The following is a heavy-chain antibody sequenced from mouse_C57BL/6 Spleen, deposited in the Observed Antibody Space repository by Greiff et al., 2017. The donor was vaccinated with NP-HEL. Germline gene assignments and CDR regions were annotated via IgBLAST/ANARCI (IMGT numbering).Heavy chain of an antibody. CDR1: GYTFTDYY. CDR2: INPNNGGT. V-gene: IGHV1-26*01. CDR3: ARREGNGYFY. D-gene: IGHD2-3*01. J-gene: IGHJ3*01. Sequence: EVQLQQSGPELVKPGASVKISCKASGYTFTDYYMNWVKQSHGKSLEWIGDINPNNGGTSYNQKFKGKATLTVDKSSSTAYMELRSLTSEDSAVYYCARREGNGYFYWGQGTLVTVSA.